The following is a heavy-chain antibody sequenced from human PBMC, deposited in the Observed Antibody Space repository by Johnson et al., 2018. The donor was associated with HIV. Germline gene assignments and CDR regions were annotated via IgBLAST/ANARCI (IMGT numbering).Heavy chain of an antibody. CDR2: ISWDGGST. CDR3: AKDLTWMHLWPHAFDI. Sequence: VQLVESGGGVIRPGGSLRVSCVASGFNFDDYGMHWVRQAPGKGLEWVSLISWDGGSTYYADSVKGRFTISRDNSKNTLYLQMNSLRAEDTAVYYCAKDLTWMHLWPHAFDIWGQGTMVTVSS. V-gene: IGHV3-43D*03. D-gene: IGHD5-18*01. CDR1: GFNFDDYG. J-gene: IGHJ3*02.